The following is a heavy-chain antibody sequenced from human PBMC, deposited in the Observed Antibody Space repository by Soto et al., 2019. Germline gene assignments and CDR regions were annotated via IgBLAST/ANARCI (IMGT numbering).Heavy chain of an antibody. CDR1: GVTFSTSG. CDR2: IIPLFGTP. CDR3: ARLSPSICGGGNCYRMVSYCDS. Sequence: QVQLVQSGAEVKKPGSSLKVSCKTSGVTFSTSGISWVRQGPGQGLEWMGGIIPLFGTPKYARKFQGRVPITADDSATTSYLELSGLSADDTASYSCARLSPSICGGGNCYRMVSYCDSWGQGSQVAVSS. J-gene: IGHJ4*03. V-gene: IGHV1-69*01. D-gene: IGHD2-21*01.